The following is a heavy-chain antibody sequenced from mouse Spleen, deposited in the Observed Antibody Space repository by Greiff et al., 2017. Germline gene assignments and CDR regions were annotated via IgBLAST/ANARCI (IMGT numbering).Heavy chain of an antibody. Sequence: QVQLQQSGAELARPGASVKLSCKASGYTFTSYGISWVKQRTGQGLEWIGEIYPRSGNTYYNEKFKGKATLTADKSSSTAYMELRSLTSEDSAVYFCARQGYGSSYGYAMDYWGQGTSVTVSS. CDR3: ARQGYGSSYGYAMDY. CDR2: IYPRSGNT. V-gene: IGHV1-81*01. CDR1: GYTFTSYG. J-gene: IGHJ4*01. D-gene: IGHD1-1*01.